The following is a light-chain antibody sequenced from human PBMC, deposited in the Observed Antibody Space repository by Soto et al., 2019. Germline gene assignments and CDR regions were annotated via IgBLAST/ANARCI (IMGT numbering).Light chain of an antibody. CDR2: DVN. Sequence: SGLAQPGAGSGSPGQSFSIYYTGNSSDVGSYNSVSWYQQYPGKAPKLMIHDVNNRPSGISDRFSGSKSGNTASLTISGLQAEDEADYYCSSFTSSPSYVFGTGTKVTVL. CDR1: SSDVGSYNS. V-gene: IGLV2-14*03. CDR3: SSFTSSPSYV. J-gene: IGLJ1*01.